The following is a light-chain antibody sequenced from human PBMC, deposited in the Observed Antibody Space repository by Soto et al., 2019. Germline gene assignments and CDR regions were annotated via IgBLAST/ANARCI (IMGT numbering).Light chain of an antibody. CDR3: QQYNNWPALT. CDR2: DAS. J-gene: IGKJ4*01. Sequence: EIVMTQSPATLSVSPGERATLSCRASQSVSSNLAWYQQIPGQAPRLLIYDASNRATGIPARFSGSGSGTDFTLTISSLQSEDFAVYYCQQYNNWPALTFGGGTKVDIK. V-gene: IGKV3D-15*01. CDR1: QSVSSN.